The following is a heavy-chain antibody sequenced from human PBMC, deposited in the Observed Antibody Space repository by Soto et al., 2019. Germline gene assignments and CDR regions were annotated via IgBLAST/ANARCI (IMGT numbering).Heavy chain of an antibody. Sequence: PGGSLRLSCAASGFTFSSYAMSWVRQAPGKGLEWVSAISGSGGSTYYADSVKGRFTISRDNSKNTLYLQMNSLRAEDTAVYYCAKQDYDILTGYSYYFDYWGQGTLVTVSS. CDR3: AKQDYDILTGYSYYFDY. CDR2: ISGSGGST. CDR1: GFTFSSYA. D-gene: IGHD3-9*01. V-gene: IGHV3-23*01. J-gene: IGHJ4*02.